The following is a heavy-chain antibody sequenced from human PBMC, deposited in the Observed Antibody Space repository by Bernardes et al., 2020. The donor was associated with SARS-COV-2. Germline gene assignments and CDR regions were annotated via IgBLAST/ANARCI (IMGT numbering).Heavy chain of an antibody. CDR1: GGSVSSGSYY. Sequence: SETLSLTCTVSGGSVSSGSYYWSWIRQPPGKGLEWIGYIYYSGSTNYNPSLKSRVTISVDTSKNQFSLKLSSVTAADTAVYYCARDLGSITIFGVQENAFDIWGQGTMVTVSS. J-gene: IGHJ3*02. D-gene: IGHD3-3*01. V-gene: IGHV4-61*01. CDR3: ARDLGSITIFGVQENAFDI. CDR2: IYYSGST.